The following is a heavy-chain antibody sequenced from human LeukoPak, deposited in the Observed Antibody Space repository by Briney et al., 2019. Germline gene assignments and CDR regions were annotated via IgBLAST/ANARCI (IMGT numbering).Heavy chain of an antibody. Sequence: GGSLRLSCAASGFIFSSYTMDWVRQAPGKGLEWVSSISSSSTLIYYADSVKGRFTISRDNAKSSLYLQMNSLRDEDTAMYYCARAPDRYCSGGTCYSYYFHYWGQGILVTVSS. CDR3: ARAPDRYCSGGTCYSYYFHY. D-gene: IGHD2-15*01. CDR2: ISSSSTLI. V-gene: IGHV3-48*02. CDR1: GFIFSSYT. J-gene: IGHJ4*02.